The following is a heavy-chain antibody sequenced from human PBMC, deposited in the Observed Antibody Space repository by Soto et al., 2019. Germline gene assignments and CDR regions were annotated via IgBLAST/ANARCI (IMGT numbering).Heavy chain of an antibody. CDR3: VTVVYCSVGRCYWGWFDP. D-gene: IGHD2-15*01. V-gene: IGHV1-24*01. Sequence: QVQLVQSGAEVKKPGASVKVSCKVSGYTLTELSMHWVRQAPGKGLEWMGGFDPEDGKTIYAQEFQGRVTMTEDTSTDPAYMELSSLKSEDTAVYYCVTVVYCSVGRCYWGWFDPWGQGTLVTVSS. J-gene: IGHJ5*02. CDR2: FDPEDGKT. CDR1: GYTLTELS.